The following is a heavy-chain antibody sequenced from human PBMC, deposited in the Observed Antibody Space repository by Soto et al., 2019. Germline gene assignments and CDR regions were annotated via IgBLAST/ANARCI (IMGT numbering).Heavy chain of an antibody. V-gene: IGHV4-59*01. CDR2: IYYSGST. J-gene: IGHJ5*02. Sequence: PSETLSLTCSVSGDSIRSSYWRWIRQPPGKGLEWIGYIYYSGSTNYNPSLKSRVTISLDTSKNQFSLKVSSVTAADTAVYYCARGYDWFDPWGQGTLVTVSS. CDR1: GDSIRSSY. D-gene: IGHD5-12*01. CDR3: ARGYDWFDP.